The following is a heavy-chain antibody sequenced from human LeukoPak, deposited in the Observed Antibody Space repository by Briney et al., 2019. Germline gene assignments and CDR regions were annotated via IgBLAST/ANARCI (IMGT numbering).Heavy chain of an antibody. Sequence: PGGSLRLSCAASGFTFSSYTMNWVRQPPGKGLEWVSNIGTSSTTIYYADSVKGRFTISRDNAKTSLYLQMNSLRAEDTAVYYCARDIRGYSYGDFDYWGQGTLVTVSS. CDR2: IGTSSTTI. CDR3: ARDIRGYSYGDFDY. CDR1: GFTFSSYT. V-gene: IGHV3-48*04. J-gene: IGHJ4*02. D-gene: IGHD5-18*01.